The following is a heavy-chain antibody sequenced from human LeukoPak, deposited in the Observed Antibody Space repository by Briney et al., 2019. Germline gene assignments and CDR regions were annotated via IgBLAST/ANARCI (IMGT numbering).Heavy chain of an antibody. CDR2: INWNGRST. V-gene: IGHV3-20*04. CDR1: GFTFDDYG. CDR3: ARAWADPFDY. J-gene: IGHJ4*02. D-gene: IGHD1-26*01. Sequence: PGGSLRLSCAASGFTFDDYGMSWVRQAPGKGLEWVSGINWNGRSTGYVDSVKGRFTISRDNAKNSLYLQMNSLRAEDTALYYCARAWADPFDYWGQGTLVTVSS.